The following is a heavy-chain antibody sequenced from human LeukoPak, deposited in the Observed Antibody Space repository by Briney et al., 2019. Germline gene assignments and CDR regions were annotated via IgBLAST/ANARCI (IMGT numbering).Heavy chain of an antibody. Sequence: SETLSLTCAVYGGSFSGYYWSWIRQPPGKGLEWIGYIYYSGSTYYNPSLKSRVTISVDTSKNQFSLKLSSVTAADTAVYYCARTEYCSGGSCLLDFDYWGQGTLVTVSS. CDR1: GGSFSGYY. CDR3: ARTEYCSGGSCLLDFDY. J-gene: IGHJ4*02. V-gene: IGHV4-30-4*01. D-gene: IGHD2-15*01. CDR2: IYYSGST.